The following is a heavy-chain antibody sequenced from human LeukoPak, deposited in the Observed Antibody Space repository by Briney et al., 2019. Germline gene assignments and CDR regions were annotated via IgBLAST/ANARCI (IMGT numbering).Heavy chain of an antibody. Sequence: SETLSLTCTVSGGSISSSSYYWGWIRQPPGKGLEWIGSIYYSGSTYYNPSLKSRVTISVDTSKNQFSLKLSSVTAADTAVYYCARAALYYYGSGPLVPYGMGVWGQGTTVTVSS. V-gene: IGHV4-39*01. D-gene: IGHD3-10*01. CDR1: GGSISSSSYY. CDR3: ARAALYYYGSGPLVPYGMGV. J-gene: IGHJ6*02. CDR2: IYYSGST.